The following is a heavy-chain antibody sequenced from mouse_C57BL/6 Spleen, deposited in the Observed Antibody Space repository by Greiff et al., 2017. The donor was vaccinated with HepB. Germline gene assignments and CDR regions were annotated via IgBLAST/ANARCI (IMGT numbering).Heavy chain of an antibody. CDR1: GYTFTSYW. J-gene: IGHJ4*01. V-gene: IGHV1-69*01. CDR3: ARSDSNYVDYAMDY. D-gene: IGHD2-5*01. CDR2: IDPSDSYT. Sequence: QVQLQQPGAELVMPGASVKLSCKASGYTFTSYWMHWVKQRPGQGLEWIGEIDPSDSYTNHNQKFKGKSTLTVDKSSSTAYMQLSSLTSEDSAVYYCARSDSNYVDYAMDYWGQGTSVTVSS.